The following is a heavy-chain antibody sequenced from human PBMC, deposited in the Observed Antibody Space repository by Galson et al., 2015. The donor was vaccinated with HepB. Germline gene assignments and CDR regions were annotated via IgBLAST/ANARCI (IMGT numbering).Heavy chain of an antibody. D-gene: IGHD6-13*01. V-gene: IGHV3-15*07. CDR1: GFTFSNAW. CDR2: IKSKTDGGTT. Sequence: SLRLSCAASGFTFSNAWMNWVRQAPGKGLEWVGRIKSKTDGGTTDYAAPVKGRFTISRDDSKNTLYLQMNSLKTEDTAVYYCTTARGSSWFLRFDYWGQGTLVTVSS. J-gene: IGHJ4*02. CDR3: TTARGSSWFLRFDY.